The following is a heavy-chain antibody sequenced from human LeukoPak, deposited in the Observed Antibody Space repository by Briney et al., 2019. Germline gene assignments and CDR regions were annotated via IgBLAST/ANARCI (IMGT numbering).Heavy chain of an antibody. V-gene: IGHV3-48*03. Sequence: GGSLRLSCAASGFTFSSYEMNWVRQAPGKGLEWVSYISSSGSTIYYADSVKGRFTISRDNAKNSLYLQMNSLRADDTAVYYCASAWGYYGSGSYAPYFDYWGQGTLVTVSS. CDR3: ASAWGYYGSGSYAPYFDY. J-gene: IGHJ4*02. CDR1: GFTFSSYE. CDR2: ISSSGSTI. D-gene: IGHD3-10*01.